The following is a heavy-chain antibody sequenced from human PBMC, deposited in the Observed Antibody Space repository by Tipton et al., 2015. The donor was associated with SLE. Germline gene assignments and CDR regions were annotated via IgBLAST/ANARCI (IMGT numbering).Heavy chain of an antibody. CDR1: GGSISSSSYY. CDR2: IYYSGST. J-gene: IGHJ3*02. CDR3: ARDLSGVDAFDI. V-gene: IGHV4-39*07. Sequence: TLSLTCTVSGGSISSSSYYWGWIRQPPGKGLEWIGSIYYSGSTYYNPSLKSRVTISVDTSKNQFSLKLSSVTAADTAVYYCARDLSGVDAFDIWGQGTMVTVSS. D-gene: IGHD6-19*01.